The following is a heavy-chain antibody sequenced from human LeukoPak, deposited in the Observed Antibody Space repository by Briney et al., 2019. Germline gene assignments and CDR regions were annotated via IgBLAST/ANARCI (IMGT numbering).Heavy chain of an antibody. J-gene: IGHJ4*02. CDR3: ARDLILTGYYNPYYFDY. CDR1: GFTFNNYP. D-gene: IGHD3-9*01. CDR2: IGGEKSGSWT. V-gene: IGHV3-23*01. Sequence: GGSLRLSCAASGFTFNNYPMGWVRQAPGKGLEWLSAIGGEKSGSWTKSADSVKGRFTISRDNAKNSLYLQMNSLRAEDTAVYYCARDLILTGYYNPYYFDYWGQGTLVTVSS.